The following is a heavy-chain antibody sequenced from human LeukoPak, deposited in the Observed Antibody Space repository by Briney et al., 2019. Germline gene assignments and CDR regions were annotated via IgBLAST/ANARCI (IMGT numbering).Heavy chain of an antibody. CDR3: ARQEYSTSWYLLFDF. CDR1: GGSINSYY. D-gene: IGHD6-13*01. J-gene: IGHJ4*02. V-gene: IGHV4-4*07. CDR2: IYTSGST. Sequence: SETLSLTCTVSGGSINSYYWSWIRQPAGKGLEWIGRIYTSGSTNYNPSLKSRVTISVDTSKNHFSLKLNSVTAADTGVYYCARQEYSTSWYLLFDFWDQGTLVTVSS.